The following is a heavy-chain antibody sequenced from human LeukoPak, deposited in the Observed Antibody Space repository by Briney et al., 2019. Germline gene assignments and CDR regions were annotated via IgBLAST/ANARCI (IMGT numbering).Heavy chain of an antibody. CDR2: ISAYNGNT. CDR1: GYTFTSYG. V-gene: IGHV1-18*01. D-gene: IGHD3-22*01. J-gene: IGHJ6*02. CDR3: ARDGYYDSSGYYYYYYGMDV. Sequence: GASVKVSCKASGYTFTSYGISWVRQAPGQGLEWMGWISAYNGNTNYAQKLQGRVTMTRDTSISTAYMELSRLRSDDTAVYYCARDGYYDSSGYYYYYYGMDVWGQGTTVTVSS.